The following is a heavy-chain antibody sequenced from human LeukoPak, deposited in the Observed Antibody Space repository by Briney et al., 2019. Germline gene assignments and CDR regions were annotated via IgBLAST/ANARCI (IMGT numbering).Heavy chain of an antibody. J-gene: IGHJ4*02. Sequence: GGSLRLSCAASGFTFSSYWMNWVRQAPGKGLVWVSRIASVGSSTTYADSVKGRFSISRDNAKNTLYLQMNSLRVEDTAVYYCARGRPHGNDYWGQGTLVTVSS. CDR2: IASVGSST. V-gene: IGHV3-74*01. D-gene: IGHD4-23*01. CDR1: GFTFSSYW. CDR3: ARGRPHGNDY.